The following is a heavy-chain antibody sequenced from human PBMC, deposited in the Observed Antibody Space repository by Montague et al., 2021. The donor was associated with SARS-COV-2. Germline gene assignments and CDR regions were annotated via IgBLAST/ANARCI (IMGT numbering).Heavy chain of an antibody. CDR3: ARGVGITIFGDLSLEGDYYYSMDV. Sequence: SLRLSCAASGFIFGSHWMHWVRQVPEKGLVWVSRIDNDGSSTNYVDSVKGRFTISRDNAKNTLDLQMNSLRVEDTAVYYCARGVGITIFGDLSLEGDYYYSMDVWGQGTAVTVSS. CDR1: GFIFGSHW. J-gene: IGHJ6*02. CDR2: IDNDGSST. D-gene: IGHD3-3*01. V-gene: IGHV3-74*01.